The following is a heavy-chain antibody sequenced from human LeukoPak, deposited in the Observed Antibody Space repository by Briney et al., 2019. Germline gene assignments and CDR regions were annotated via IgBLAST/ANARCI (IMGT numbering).Heavy chain of an antibody. CDR3: ARRPTYYYDSSGYSNAFDI. J-gene: IGHJ3*02. Sequence: SETLSLTCTVSGGPISSYYWSWIRQPPGKGLEWIGYIYYSGSTNYNPSLKSRVTISVDTSKNQFSLKLSSVTAADTAVYYCARRPTYYYDSSGYSNAFDIWGQGTMVTVSS. CDR1: GGPISSYY. CDR2: IYYSGST. V-gene: IGHV4-59*08. D-gene: IGHD3-22*01.